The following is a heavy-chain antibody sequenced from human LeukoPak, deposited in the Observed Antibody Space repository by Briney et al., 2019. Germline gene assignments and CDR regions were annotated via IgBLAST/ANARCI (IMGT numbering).Heavy chain of an antibody. CDR1: GYTFTSYD. CDR3: AARGPVYDSSGYYSASSSDY. D-gene: IGHD3-22*01. J-gene: IGHJ4*02. CDR2: MNPNSGNT. Sequence: ASVKVSCKASGYTFTSYDINWVRHATGQGLEWMGWMNPNSGNTGYAQKFQCRVTITADESTSTAYMELSSLRSEDTAVYYCAARGPVYDSSGYYSASSSDYWGQGTLVTVSS. V-gene: IGHV1-8*01.